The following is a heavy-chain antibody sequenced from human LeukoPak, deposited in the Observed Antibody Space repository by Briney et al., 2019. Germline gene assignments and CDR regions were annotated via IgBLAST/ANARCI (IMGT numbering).Heavy chain of an antibody. CDR1: GFTFSSYG. CDR2: IWYDGSNK. V-gene: IGHV3-30*19. J-gene: IGHJ6*02. Sequence: GGSLRLSCAASGFTFSSYGMHWVRQAPGKGLEWVAVIWYDGSNKYYADSVKGRFTISRDNSKNTLYLQMNSLRAEDTAVYYCARDSTIFGVVITPFYYYYGMDVWGQGTTVTVSS. D-gene: IGHD3-3*01. CDR3: ARDSTIFGVVITPFYYYYGMDV.